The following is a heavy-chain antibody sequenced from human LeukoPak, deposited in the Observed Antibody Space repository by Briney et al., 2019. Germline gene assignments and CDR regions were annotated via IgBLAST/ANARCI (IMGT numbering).Heavy chain of an antibody. Sequence: SETLSLTCTVYGGSLSGYYWSWIRQPPGKGLEWIGEINHSGATSYNPSLKSRVTISVDTSRNQFSLKLTSVTAADTAVYYCVKDFHNSWTFDYWGQGTLVTVSS. V-gene: IGHV4-34*01. D-gene: IGHD6-13*01. J-gene: IGHJ4*02. CDR1: GGSLSGYY. CDR2: INHSGAT. CDR3: VKDFHNSWTFDY.